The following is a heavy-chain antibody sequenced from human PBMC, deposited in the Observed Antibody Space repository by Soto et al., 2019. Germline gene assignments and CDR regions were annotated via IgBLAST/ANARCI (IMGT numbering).Heavy chain of an antibody. J-gene: IGHJ4*02. D-gene: IGHD6-19*01. CDR1: GGSFSPNY. CDR2: IYYSGST. Sequence: PSETLSLTCTVSGGSFSPNYWSWIRQPPGKGLEWIGYIYYSGSTNHNPSLKSRVTISVDTSKNQFSLKLSSVIAADTAVYYCARWLGIAVSGTRWGQGTLVTVPS. CDR3: ARWLGIAVSGTR. V-gene: IGHV4-59*08.